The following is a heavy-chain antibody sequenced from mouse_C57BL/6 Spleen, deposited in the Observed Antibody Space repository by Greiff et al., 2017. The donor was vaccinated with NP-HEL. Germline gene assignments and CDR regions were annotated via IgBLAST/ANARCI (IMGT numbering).Heavy chain of an antibody. CDR1: GYSFTGYY. Sequence: VHVKQSGPELVKPGASVKISCKASGYSFTGYYMHWVKQSHGNILDWIGYIYPYNGVSSYNQKFKGKATLTVDKSSSTAYMELRSLTSEDSAVYYCARGGVTTVVRYFDVWGTGTTVTVSS. J-gene: IGHJ1*03. D-gene: IGHD1-1*01. CDR3: ARGGVTTVVRYFDV. V-gene: IGHV1-31*01. CDR2: IYPYNGVS.